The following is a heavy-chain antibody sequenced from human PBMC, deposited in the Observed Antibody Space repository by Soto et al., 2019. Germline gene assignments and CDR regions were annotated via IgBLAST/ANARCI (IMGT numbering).Heavy chain of an antibody. CDR1: GGSISSYY. V-gene: IGHV4-59*08. CDR2: IYYSGST. D-gene: IGHD5-12*01. Sequence: SETLSLTCTVSGGSISSYYRSWIRQPPGKGLEWIGYIYYSGSTNYNPSLKSRVTISVDTSKNQFSLRLSSVTAADTAVYYCARLLGGYDLYNWFDPWGQGTLVTVSS. CDR3: ARLLGGYDLYNWFDP. J-gene: IGHJ5*02.